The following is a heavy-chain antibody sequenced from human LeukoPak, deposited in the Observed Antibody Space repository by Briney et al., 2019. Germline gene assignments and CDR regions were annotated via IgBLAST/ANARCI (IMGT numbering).Heavy chain of an antibody. D-gene: IGHD3-9*01. J-gene: IGHJ3*02. CDR2: IYSGGST. Sequence: GGSLRLSCAASGFTVSSNYMSWVRQAPGKGLEWVSVIYSGGSTYYADSVKGRFTISRDNSKNTLYLQMNSLRAEDTAVYYCASLCYDILTGYNDAFDIWGQGTMVTVSS. CDR3: ASLCYDILTGYNDAFDI. V-gene: IGHV3-66*01. CDR1: GFTVSSNY.